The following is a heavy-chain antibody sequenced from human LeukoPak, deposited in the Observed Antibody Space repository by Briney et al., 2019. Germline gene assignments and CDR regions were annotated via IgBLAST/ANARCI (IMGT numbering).Heavy chain of an antibody. J-gene: IGHJ6*02. V-gene: IGHV3-74*01. CDR3: ASITMARGVMSYYYGMDA. D-gene: IGHD3-10*01. Sequence: GGSLSLSCAASGCTFSSYWRNWVRHAPGKGLVWVGRINSDGSSTTYPDSVKGRFTISRDNAKNTLYLQMNSLRAEDTAVYYCASITMARGVMSYYYGMDAWGQGTTVTVS. CDR2: INSDGSST. CDR1: GCTFSSYW.